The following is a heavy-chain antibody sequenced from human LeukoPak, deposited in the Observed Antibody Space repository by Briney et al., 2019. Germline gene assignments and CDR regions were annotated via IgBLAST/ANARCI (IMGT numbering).Heavy chain of an antibody. V-gene: IGHV4-59*08. Sequence: PSETLSLTCTVSGGSISSYYWSWTRQPPGKGLEWIGYIYYSGSTNYNPSLKSRVTISVDTSKNQFSLKLSSVTAADTAVYYCARTRGWRGYFDYWGQGTLVTVSS. D-gene: IGHD6-19*01. CDR2: IYYSGST. CDR3: ARTRGWRGYFDY. J-gene: IGHJ4*02. CDR1: GGSISSYY.